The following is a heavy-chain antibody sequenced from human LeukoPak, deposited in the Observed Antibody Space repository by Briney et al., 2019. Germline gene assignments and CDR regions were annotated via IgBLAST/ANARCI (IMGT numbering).Heavy chain of an antibody. CDR3: ASADDTLDAFDI. CDR1: GGTFSSYA. J-gene: IGHJ3*02. V-gene: IGHV1-69*13. Sequence: ASVKVSCKASGGTFSSYAISWVRQAPGQGLEWMGGIIPILGTANYAQKFQGRVTITADESTSTAYMELSSLRSEDTAVYYCASADDTLDAFDIWGQGTMVTVSS. CDR2: IIPILGTA. D-gene: IGHD3-9*01.